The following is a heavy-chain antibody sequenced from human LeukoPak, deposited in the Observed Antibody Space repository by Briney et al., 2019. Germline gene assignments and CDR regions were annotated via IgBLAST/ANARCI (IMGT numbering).Heavy chain of an antibody. Sequence: ASVKVSCKASGYTFSNYGINLVRQAPGQGLEWMGWISPYNGDTNYAQKVQGRVTMTTDTSTSTAYMEVRSLRSDDTAVYFCARERNNYASGSYGPMDVWGKGTTVTVSS. J-gene: IGHJ6*03. CDR1: GYTFSNYG. CDR3: ARERNNYASGSYGPMDV. V-gene: IGHV1-18*01. D-gene: IGHD3-10*01. CDR2: ISPYNGDT.